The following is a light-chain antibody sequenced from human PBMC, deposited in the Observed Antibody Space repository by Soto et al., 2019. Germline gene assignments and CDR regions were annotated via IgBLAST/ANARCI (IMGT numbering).Light chain of an antibody. CDR2: SNN. CDR1: SFNIGSNT. CDR3: AAWDDSLNGVV. J-gene: IGLJ2*01. Sequence: QSVLTQPPSASGTPGQRVTISWSGSSFNIGSNTVNWYQQLPGTAPKLLIYSNNQRPSGVPDRFSGSKSGTSASLAISGLQSEDEADDYCAAWDDSLNGVVFGGGTKLTVL. V-gene: IGLV1-44*01.